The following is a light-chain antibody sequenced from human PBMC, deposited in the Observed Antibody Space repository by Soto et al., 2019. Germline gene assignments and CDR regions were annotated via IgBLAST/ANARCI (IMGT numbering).Light chain of an antibody. Sequence: QAVVTQEPSLTVSPGVTGTLTCASSTGPVPSGDYPYWFQQKPGQAPRTLIFDTDNKHSWTPARFSGFLLGGKAALTLSGAKAEDEADYYCWFSYNGARWVFGPGTKLTVL. CDR1: TGPVPSGDY. CDR3: WFSYNGARWV. CDR2: DTD. J-gene: IGLJ1*01. V-gene: IGLV7-46*01.